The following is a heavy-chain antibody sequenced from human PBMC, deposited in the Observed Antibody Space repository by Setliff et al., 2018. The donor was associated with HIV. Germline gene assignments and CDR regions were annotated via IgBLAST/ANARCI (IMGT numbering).Heavy chain of an antibody. CDR3: ARGPRVRGTFDF. J-gene: IGHJ4*02. CDR2: IYYTGST. V-gene: IGHV4-61*01. D-gene: IGHD2-15*01. Sequence: SDTLSLTCTVSGVSVGSGSYYWSWVRQPPGKGLEWIGYIYYTGSTNYNPSLKSRLTISVDTSKNQFSLKLRSVTAAATPGYYCARGPRVRGTFDFWGQGTLGTVSS. CDR1: GVSVGSGSYY.